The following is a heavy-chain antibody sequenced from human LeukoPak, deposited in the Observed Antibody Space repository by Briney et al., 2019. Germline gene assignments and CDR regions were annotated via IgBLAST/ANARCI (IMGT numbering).Heavy chain of an antibody. V-gene: IGHV3-33*06. J-gene: IGHJ2*01. CDR2: IWYDGSNK. CDR1: GFTFSSYG. CDR3: AKDTGYYYGSGNWYFDL. D-gene: IGHD3-10*01. Sequence: PGGSLRLSCAASGFTFSSYGMHWVRQAPGKGLEWVAVIWYDGSNKYYADSVKGRFTISRDNSKNTPYLQMNSLRAEDTAVYYCAKDTGYYYGSGNWYFDLWGRGTLVTVSS.